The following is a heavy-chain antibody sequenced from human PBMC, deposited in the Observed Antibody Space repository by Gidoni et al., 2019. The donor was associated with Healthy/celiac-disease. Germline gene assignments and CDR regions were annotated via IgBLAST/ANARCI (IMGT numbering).Heavy chain of an antibody. D-gene: IGHD6-13*01. CDR2: INHSGST. CDR3: ARVIRSSSWGYFDY. CDR1: GGSFSGYY. J-gene: IGHJ4*02. Sequence: QVQLQQWGAGLLKPSETLSLTCAVYGGSFSGYYWSWIRQPPGKGLEWIGEINHSGSTNYNPSLKSRVTISVETSKNQFSLKLSSVTAADTAGYYCARVIRSSSWGYFDYWGQGTLVTVSS. V-gene: IGHV4-34*01.